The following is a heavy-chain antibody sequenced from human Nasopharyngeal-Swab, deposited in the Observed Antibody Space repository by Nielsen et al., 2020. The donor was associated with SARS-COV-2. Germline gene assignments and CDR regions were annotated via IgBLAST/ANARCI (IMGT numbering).Heavy chain of an antibody. CDR3: ATSIVATSPDY. CDR2: IKQDGSEK. CDR1: GFTFSSYN. Sequence: GESLKISCAASGFTFSSYNMSWVRQAPGKGLEWVANIKQDGSEKYYVDSVKGRFTISRDNAKNSLYLQMNSLRAEDTAVYYCATSIVATSPDYWGQGTLVTVSS. J-gene: IGHJ4*02. V-gene: IGHV3-7*01. D-gene: IGHD5-12*01.